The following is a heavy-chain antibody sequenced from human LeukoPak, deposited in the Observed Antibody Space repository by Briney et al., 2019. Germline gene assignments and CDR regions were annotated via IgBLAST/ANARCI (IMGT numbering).Heavy chain of an antibody. V-gene: IGHV4-39*02. Sequence: NPSETLSLTCTVSGGSISSSSYYWGWIRQPPGKGLEWIGSIYYSGSTYYNPSLKSRVTISVDTSKNQFSLKLSSVTAADTAVYYCARDLTYADLFDIWGQGTLVTVSS. CDR2: IYYSGST. J-gene: IGHJ3*02. CDR1: GGSISSSSYY. CDR3: ARDLTYADLFDI. D-gene: IGHD2-2*01.